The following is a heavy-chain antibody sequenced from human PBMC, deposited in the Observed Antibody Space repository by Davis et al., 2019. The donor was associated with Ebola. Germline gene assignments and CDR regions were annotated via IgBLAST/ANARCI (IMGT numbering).Heavy chain of an antibody. Sequence: GESLKISCAASGFPFSTYNMNWVRQAPGKGLEWISFISGSIGAKYYADSVKGRFTISRDNAKNSLFLQMNSLRDEDTAVYYCARDITVGAFSLDYWGQGTLVTVSS. J-gene: IGHJ4*02. D-gene: IGHD1-26*01. CDR1: GFPFSTYN. V-gene: IGHV3-48*02. CDR2: ISGSIGAK. CDR3: ARDITVGAFSLDY.